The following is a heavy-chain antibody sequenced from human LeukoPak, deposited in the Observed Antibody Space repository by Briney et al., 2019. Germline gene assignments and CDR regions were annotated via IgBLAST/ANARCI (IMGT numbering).Heavy chain of an antibody. CDR2: IHTSGST. Sequence: SQTLSLTCSVSGGSFSSSSYYWSWIRQPAGKGLEWIGRIHTSGSTNYNPSLKSRVTISADTSKNQFFLKLSSVTAADTVVYYCTTGGGYDAFDIWGQGTMVTVSS. CDR3: TTGGGYDAFDI. J-gene: IGHJ3*02. V-gene: IGHV4-61*02. D-gene: IGHD3-16*01. CDR1: GGSFSSSSYY.